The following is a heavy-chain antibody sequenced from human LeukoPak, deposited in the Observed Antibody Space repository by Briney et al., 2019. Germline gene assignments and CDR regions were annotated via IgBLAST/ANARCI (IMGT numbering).Heavy chain of an antibody. Sequence: GGSLRLSCTVSGFTFSSYWMSWVRQAPGKGLEWVANIKQDGSEKYYVDSVKGRFTISRDNSVNTLFLQMTSLSPEDTAIYYCARNFPYSSSYNLDVWGQGTLVTVSS. CDR3: ARNFPYSSSYNLDV. J-gene: IGHJ4*02. CDR2: IKQDGSEK. D-gene: IGHD6-6*01. CDR1: GFTFSSYW. V-gene: IGHV3-7*01.